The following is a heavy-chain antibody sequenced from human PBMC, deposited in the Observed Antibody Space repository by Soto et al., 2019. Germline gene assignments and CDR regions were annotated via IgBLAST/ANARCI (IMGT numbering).Heavy chain of an antibody. CDR2: IIPIFGTA. J-gene: IGHJ4*02. CDR3: ARVVSGYYDSSGYYFDY. Sequence: ASVKVSCKASGGTFSSYAISWVRQAPGQGLEWMGGIIPIFGTANYAQKFQGRVTITADESTSTAYMELSSLRSEDTAVYYCARVVSGYYDSSGYYFDYWGQGTLVTVSS. V-gene: IGHV1-69*13. D-gene: IGHD3-22*01. CDR1: GGTFSSYA.